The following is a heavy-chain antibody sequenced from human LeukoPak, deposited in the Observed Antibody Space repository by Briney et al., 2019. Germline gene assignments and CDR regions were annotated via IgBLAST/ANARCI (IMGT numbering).Heavy chain of an antibody. CDR2: ISYDGSNI. J-gene: IGHJ6*02. D-gene: IGHD6-6*01. CDR3: ARDPYSSSEDYYYYGMDV. Sequence: GRSLRLSCAASGFTFSSYAMHWVRQAPGKGLEWVAVISYDGSNIYYADSVKGRFTISRDNSKNTLYLQMNSLRAEDTAVYYCARDPYSSSEDYYYYGMDVWGQGTTVTVSS. V-gene: IGHV3-30-3*01. CDR1: GFTFSSYA.